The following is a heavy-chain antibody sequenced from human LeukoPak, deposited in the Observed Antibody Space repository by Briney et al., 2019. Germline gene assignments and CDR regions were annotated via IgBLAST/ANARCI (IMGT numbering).Heavy chain of an antibody. V-gene: IGHV3-9*01. CDR1: GFTFDDYA. J-gene: IGHJ4*02. CDR3: AKGGWDGSGKIDY. Sequence: GGSLRLSCAASGFTFDDYAMHWVRQAPGKGLEWVSGISWNSGSIGYADSVKGRFTISRDNAKNSLYLQMNSLRAEDTALYYCAKGGWDGSGKIDYWGQGTLVTVSS. CDR2: ISWNSGSI. D-gene: IGHD3-22*01.